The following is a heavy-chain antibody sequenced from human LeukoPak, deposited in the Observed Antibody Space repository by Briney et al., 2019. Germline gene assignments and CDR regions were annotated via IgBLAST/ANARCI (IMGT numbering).Heavy chain of an antibody. V-gene: IGHV3-64*02. CDR1: GFTFTNHP. D-gene: IGHD3-3*01. Sequence: PGGSPRLSCAASGFTFTNHPMHWVRQASGKRLQYVSAISPSGDRTWYTDSVKGRFTISRDNSKNTMYLQMGSLRPEDMGVYYCARAFRPASDPHDFYDFWGRGTTVTVSS. CDR2: ISPSGDRT. J-gene: IGHJ3*01. CDR3: ARAFRPASDPHDFYDF.